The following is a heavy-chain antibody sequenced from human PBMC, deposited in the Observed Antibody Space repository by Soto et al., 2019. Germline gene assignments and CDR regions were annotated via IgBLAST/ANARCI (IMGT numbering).Heavy chain of an antibody. Sequence: GGSLRLSCVASGFFFRDFGMHWVRQAPGKGLEWVSVIWYDGSNTYQGESVKGRFTMSRDISKNTLYLQMNSLRAEDTAVYYCAKDGDSCSPRAYYFYNWGQGTLVTVS. J-gene: IGHJ4*02. CDR2: IWYDGSNT. CDR1: GFFFRDFG. V-gene: IGHV3-33*06. D-gene: IGHD5-18*01. CDR3: AKDGDSCSPRAYYFYN.